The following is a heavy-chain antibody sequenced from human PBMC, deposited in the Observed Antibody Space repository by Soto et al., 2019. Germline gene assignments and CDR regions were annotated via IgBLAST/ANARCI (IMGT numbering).Heavy chain of an antibody. CDR3: ARDLPITAMASYYYYYGMDV. CDR1: GLTFSDYY. CDR2: ISSSGSTI. J-gene: IGHJ6*02. V-gene: IGHV3-11*01. D-gene: IGHD5-18*01. Sequence: PGGSLRLSCAASGLTFSDYYMSWIHQAPGKGLEWVSYISSSGSTIYYADSVKGRFTISRDNAKNSLYLQMNSLRAEDTAVYYCARDLPITAMASYYYYYGMDVWGQGTTVTVS.